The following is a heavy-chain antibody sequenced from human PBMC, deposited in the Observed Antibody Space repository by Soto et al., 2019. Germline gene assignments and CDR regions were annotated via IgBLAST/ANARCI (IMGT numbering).Heavy chain of an antibody. Sequence: TLCLTCTVSGDSISTSYWSLLRQPPGTGLEGIGDVCNSGTTNYNPSLKSRVTISVDTSKNQFSLKLNSVTAADTAVYYCARGTADDYWGQGTLVTVSS. V-gene: IGHV4-59*01. CDR2: VCNSGTT. D-gene: IGHD5-18*01. J-gene: IGHJ4*02. CDR1: GDSISTSY. CDR3: ARGTADDY.